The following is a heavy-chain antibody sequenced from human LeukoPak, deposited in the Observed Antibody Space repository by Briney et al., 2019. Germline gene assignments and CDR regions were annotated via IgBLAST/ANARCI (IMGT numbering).Heavy chain of an antibody. D-gene: IGHD1-26*01. CDR2: VHLSGGT. CDR1: GDSMNNFY. V-gene: IGHV4-4*07. CDR3: ARDDSARDDSGPYHY. Sequence: SETLSLTCTVSGDSMNNFYWSWIRQSAGKGLEWIGRVHLSGGTNYSPALRRRVAISLDRSSNQFSLKLTSVTAADTPVYYCARDDSARDDSGPYHYWGQGTLVTVSS. J-gene: IGHJ4*02.